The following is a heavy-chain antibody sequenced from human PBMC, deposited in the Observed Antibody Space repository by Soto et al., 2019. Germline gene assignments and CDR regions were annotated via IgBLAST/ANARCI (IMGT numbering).Heavy chain of an antibody. J-gene: IGHJ4*02. CDR2: ISSGGSTI. Sequence: LRLSCAASGFTFSDYYMNWIRQAPGKGLEWVPYISSGGSTIYYADSVRGRFTISRDNAKNSLYLQMNSLRAEDTAVYYCARSRYTPLPDYWGQGTLVTVSS. CDR1: GFTFSDYY. D-gene: IGHD1-20*01. CDR3: ARSRYTPLPDY. V-gene: IGHV3-11*01.